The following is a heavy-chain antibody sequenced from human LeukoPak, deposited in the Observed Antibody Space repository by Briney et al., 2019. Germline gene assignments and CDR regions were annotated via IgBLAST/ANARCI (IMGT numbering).Heavy chain of an antibody. CDR1: GYTFTRYY. CDR3: ARQDGDLDC. J-gene: IGHJ4*02. D-gene: IGHD4-17*01. Sequence: ASVKVSCRASGYTFTRYYIYWVRQAPGQGLEWMGWINPNSDDTSYAQKFQGRVTMTRDTSVSTAYMELSRLRSDDTAVYYCARQDGDLDCWGQGTLVTVSS. CDR2: INPNSDDT. V-gene: IGHV1-2*02.